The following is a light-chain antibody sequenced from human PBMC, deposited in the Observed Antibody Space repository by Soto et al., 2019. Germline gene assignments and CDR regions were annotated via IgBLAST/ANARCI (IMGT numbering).Light chain of an antibody. CDR1: QSVSSSY. V-gene: IGKV3D-20*02. CDR3: QQRDIWPWT. J-gene: IGKJ1*01. Sequence: EIVLTQSPGTLSLSPGERATLSCRASQSVSSSYFACYQQTPGQATGLLIYDASNTTSGIPDRFSGSGCGTDFTLTISPLEPEDFAFYCCQQRDIWPWTFGQGTKVDIK. CDR2: DAS.